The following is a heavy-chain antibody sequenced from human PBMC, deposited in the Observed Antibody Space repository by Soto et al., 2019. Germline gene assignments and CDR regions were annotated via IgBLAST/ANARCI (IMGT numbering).Heavy chain of an antibody. Sequence: SVKVSCKASGGTFSSYAISWVRQAPGQGLEWMGGIIPIFGTANYAQKFQGRVTITADESTSTAYMELSSLRSEDTAVYYCAWSKGRHNDTSSYWENAFDIWGQGTMVTVSS. CDR1: GGTFSSYA. D-gene: IGHD3-22*01. V-gene: IGHV1-69*13. J-gene: IGHJ3*02. CDR2: IIPIFGTA. CDR3: AWSKGRHNDTSSYWENAFDI.